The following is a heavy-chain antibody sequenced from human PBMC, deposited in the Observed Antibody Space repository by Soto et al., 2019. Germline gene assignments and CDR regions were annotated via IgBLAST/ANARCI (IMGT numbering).Heavy chain of an antibody. CDR3: VRGEGGWETY. CDR1: GFTFSSYA. CDR2: ISGSGDST. D-gene: IGHD6-19*01. J-gene: IGHJ4*02. Sequence: GGSLRLSCAASGFTFSSYAMSWVRQAPGKGLEWVSVISGSGDSTYYADSVKGRFTISRDNSKNTLYLQMNSLRAEDTAVYYCVRGEGGWETYWGQGTLVTVSS. V-gene: IGHV3-23*01.